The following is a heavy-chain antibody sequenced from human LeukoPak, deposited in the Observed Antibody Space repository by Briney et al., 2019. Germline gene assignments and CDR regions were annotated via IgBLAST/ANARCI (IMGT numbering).Heavy chain of an antibody. Sequence: ASVKVSCKASGYTFTSYGISWVRQAPGQGLEWMGWISAYNGNTNYAQKLQGRVTMTTDTSTSTAYMELRSLRSDDTAVYYCARGDRGDLGSSGVSIWGQGTKVTVSS. CDR3: ARGDRGDLGSSGVSI. CDR2: ISAYNGNT. V-gene: IGHV1-18*01. D-gene: IGHD2-2*01. J-gene: IGHJ3*02. CDR1: GYTFTSYG.